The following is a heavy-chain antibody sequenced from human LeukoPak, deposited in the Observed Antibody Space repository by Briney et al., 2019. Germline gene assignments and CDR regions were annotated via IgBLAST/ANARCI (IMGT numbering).Heavy chain of an antibody. Sequence: SETLSLTCTVSGDSISSSTYYWGWIRQPPGKGLEWIGSIYYSGTTYYNPSLKSRVTISVDTSKNQFSLKLRSVTAADTAVYYCARHKGTTLDYWGQGTLVTVSS. J-gene: IGHJ4*02. V-gene: IGHV4-39*01. D-gene: IGHD4-17*01. CDR1: GDSISSSTYY. CDR3: ARHKGTTLDY. CDR2: IYYSGTT.